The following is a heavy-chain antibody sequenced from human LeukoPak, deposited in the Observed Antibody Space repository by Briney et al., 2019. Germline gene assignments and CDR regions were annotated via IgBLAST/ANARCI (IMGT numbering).Heavy chain of an antibody. CDR1: GYTFTSYD. Sequence: VASVKVSCKASGYTFTSYDINWVRQAAGQGLEWMGWMNPNSGNTGYAQKFQGRVTMTRNTSISTAYMELSSLRSEDTAVYYCARVGSSSSVLYYYYYMDVWGKGTTVTVSS. CDR3: ARVGSSSSVLYYYYYMDV. V-gene: IGHV1-8*01. D-gene: IGHD6-6*01. J-gene: IGHJ6*03. CDR2: MNPNSGNT.